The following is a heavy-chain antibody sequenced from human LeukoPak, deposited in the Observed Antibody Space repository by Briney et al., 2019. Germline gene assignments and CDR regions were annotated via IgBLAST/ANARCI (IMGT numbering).Heavy chain of an antibody. Sequence: SETLSLTCTVSGGSISSGSYYWGWVRQPPGKWLEWIGSGTTYYNPSLQSRVTISVDTSRNQFSLKLSSVTAADTAVYYCARTGVYMVWGVQNWFEPWGQGTPVTVSA. V-gene: IGHV4-39*01. D-gene: IGHD3-10*01. CDR1: GGSISSGSYY. J-gene: IGHJ5*02. CDR2: GTT. CDR3: ARTGVYMVWGVQNWFEP.